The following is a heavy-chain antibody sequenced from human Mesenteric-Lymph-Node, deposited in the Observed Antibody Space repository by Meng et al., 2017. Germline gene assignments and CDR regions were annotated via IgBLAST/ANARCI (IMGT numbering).Heavy chain of an antibody. D-gene: IGHD3-3*01. CDR3: ARGRFWGGYYSSYYYYGMDV. J-gene: IGHJ6*02. CDR2: ISSSGSTI. CDR1: GFTFSSYE. V-gene: IGHV3-48*03. Sequence: GESLKISCAASGFTFSSYEMNWVRQAPGKGLEWVSYISSSGSTIYYADSVKGRFTISRDNAKNSLYLQMNSLRAEDTAVYYCARGRFWGGYYSSYYYYGMDVWGQGTTVTVSS.